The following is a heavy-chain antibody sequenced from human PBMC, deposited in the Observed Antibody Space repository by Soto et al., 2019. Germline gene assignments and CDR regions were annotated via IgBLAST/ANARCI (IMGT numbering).Heavy chain of an antibody. CDR3: ARTGERWILGYYFDY. V-gene: IGHV4-59*12. J-gene: IGHJ4*02. CDR2: IYYSGST. Sequence: PSETLFLTCTVSGGSISSYYWSWIRQPPGKGLEWIGYIYYSGSTNYNPSLKSRVTISVDTSKNQFSLKLSSVTAADTAVYYCARTGERWILGYYFDYWGQGTLVTVSS. D-gene: IGHD2-2*03. CDR1: GGSISSYY.